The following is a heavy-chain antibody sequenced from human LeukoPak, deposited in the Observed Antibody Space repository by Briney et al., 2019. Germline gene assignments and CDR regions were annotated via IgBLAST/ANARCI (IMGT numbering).Heavy chain of an antibody. J-gene: IGHJ4*02. CDR3: ARDFRPGYYYILSHFDY. Sequence: GGSLRLSCAASQFTFSSYSMNWVRQAPGKGLEWVPSISSSSSYIYYADSVKGRFTISRDNAKNSLYLQMNSLRAEDTAVYYCARDFRPGYYYILSHFDYWGQGTLVSVSS. D-gene: IGHD3-9*01. V-gene: IGHV3-21*01. CDR1: QFTFSSYS. CDR2: ISSSSSYI.